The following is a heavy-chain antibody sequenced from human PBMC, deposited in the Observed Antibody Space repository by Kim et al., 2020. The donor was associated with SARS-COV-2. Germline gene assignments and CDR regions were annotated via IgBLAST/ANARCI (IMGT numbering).Heavy chain of an antibody. CDR3: ARVGSSSWYFDY. D-gene: IGHD6-13*01. CDR2: K. V-gene: IGHV3-7*01. Sequence: KNYVDTVKGRFTIYRDNAKNSLYLQMNSLRAEDTAVYYCARVGSSSWYFDYWGQGTLVTVSS. J-gene: IGHJ4*02.